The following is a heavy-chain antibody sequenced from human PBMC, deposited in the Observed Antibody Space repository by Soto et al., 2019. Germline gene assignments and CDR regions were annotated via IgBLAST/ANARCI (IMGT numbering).Heavy chain of an antibody. Sequence: SETLSLTCTISGGSIRGYSWSWIRQSPGKGLEYIGYFSNSGSANYNPSLKTRLTISVDTSKNQPSLKLRSLTAADTAVYYCARDVLGYCTSTSCFYGLDVWGQGTTVTVSS. CDR3: ARDVLGYCTSTSCFYGLDV. J-gene: IGHJ6*02. D-gene: IGHD2-2*01. V-gene: IGHV4-59*01. CDR2: FSNSGSA. CDR1: GGSIRGYS.